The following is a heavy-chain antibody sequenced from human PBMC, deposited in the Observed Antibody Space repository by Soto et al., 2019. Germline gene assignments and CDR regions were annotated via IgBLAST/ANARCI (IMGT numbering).Heavy chain of an antibody. V-gene: IGHV3-21*01. CDR1: GFTFSSYS. Sequence: GGSLRLSCAASGFTFSSYSMNWVRQAPGKGLEWVSSISSSSSYIYYADSVKGRFTISRDNAKNSLYLQMNSLRAEDTAVYYCARSSGDFIPFDYWGQGTLVTVSS. CDR3: ARSSGDFIPFDY. D-gene: IGHD4-17*01. CDR2: ISSSSSYI. J-gene: IGHJ4*02.